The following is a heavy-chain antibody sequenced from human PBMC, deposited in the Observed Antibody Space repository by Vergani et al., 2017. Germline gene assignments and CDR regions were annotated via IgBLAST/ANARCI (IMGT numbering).Heavy chain of an antibody. CDR2: IYYSGST. V-gene: IGHV4-59*01. CDR1: GGSISSYY. CDR3: ARGILTGHLYYFDY. Sequence: QVQLQESGPGLVKPSETLSLTCTVSGGSISSYYWSWIRQRPGKGLEWIGYIYYSGSTNYNPSLKSRVTISVDTSKNQFSLKLSSVTAADTAVYYCARGILTGHLYYFDYWGQGTLVTVSS. D-gene: IGHD3-9*01. J-gene: IGHJ4*02.